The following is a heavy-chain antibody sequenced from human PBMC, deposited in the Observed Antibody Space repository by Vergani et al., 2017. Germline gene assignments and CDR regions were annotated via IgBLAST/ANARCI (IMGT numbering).Heavy chain of an antibody. V-gene: IGHV4-59*12. CDR2: IYYSGST. D-gene: IGHD6-19*01. J-gene: IGHJ5*02. CDR3: ARDSSGWYVL. CDR1: GGSISSYY. Sequence: QVQLQESGPGLVKPSETLSLTCTVSGGSISSYYWSWIRQPPGKGLEWIGYIYYSGSTNYNPSLKSRVTISVDTSKNQFSLKLSSVTAADTAVYYCARDSSGWYVLWGQGTLVTVSS.